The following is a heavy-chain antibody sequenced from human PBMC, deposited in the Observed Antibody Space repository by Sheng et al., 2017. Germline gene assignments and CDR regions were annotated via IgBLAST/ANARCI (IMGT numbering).Heavy chain of an antibody. CDR3: ARDAGYSSGWYGDY. D-gene: IGHD6-19*01. V-gene: IGHV4-39*07. Sequence: QLQLQESGPGLVKPSETLSLSCTVSGGSLSSNYSYWAWIRQPPGKGLEWIGSIYYSGSTYYNPSLKSRVTISVDTSKNQFSLKLNSVTAADTAVYYCARDAGYSSGWYGDYWGQGNPGSPSPQ. CDR1: GGSLSSNYSY. CDR2: IYYSGST. J-gene: IGHJ4*02.